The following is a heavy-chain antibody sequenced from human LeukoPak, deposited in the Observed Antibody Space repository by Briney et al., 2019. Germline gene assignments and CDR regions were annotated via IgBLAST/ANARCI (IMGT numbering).Heavy chain of an antibody. Sequence: GASVKVSCKASGYTFTGYYMHWVRQAPGQGLEWMGWINPNSGGTNYAQKFQGRVTMSRDTSISTAYMELSRLRSDDTAVYYCARGDSGDQPLVTHWYFDLWGRGTLVTVSS. J-gene: IGHJ2*01. CDR1: GYTFTGYY. D-gene: IGHD4-17*01. V-gene: IGHV1-2*02. CDR3: ARGDSGDQPLVTHWYFDL. CDR2: INPNSGGT.